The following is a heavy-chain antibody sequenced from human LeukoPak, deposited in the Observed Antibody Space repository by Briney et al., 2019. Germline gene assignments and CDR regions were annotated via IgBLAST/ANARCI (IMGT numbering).Heavy chain of an antibody. CDR1: GGSFSGYY. V-gene: IGHV4-34*01. D-gene: IGHD3-10*01. Sequence: PSETLSLTCAVCGGSFSGYYWSWIRQPPGKGLGWIGEINHSGSTNYNPSLKSRVTISVDTSKNQFSLKLSSVTAADTAVYYCARFRANYYYYYGMDVWGQGTTVTVSS. CDR3: ARFRANYYYYYGMDV. J-gene: IGHJ6*02. CDR2: INHSGST.